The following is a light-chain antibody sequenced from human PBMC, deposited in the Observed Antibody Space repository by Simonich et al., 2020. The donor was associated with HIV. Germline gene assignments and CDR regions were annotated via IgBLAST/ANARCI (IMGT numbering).Light chain of an antibody. Sequence: NFMLTQPLSVSESPGKTVTISCTRRSGSIASNYVQWYQLRPGSAPTTVIYEDNRRPSGVPDRFSGSIDSSSNSASLTISGLKTEDEADYYCQSYDSSNVVFGGGTKLTVL. CDR3: QSYDSSNVV. CDR1: SGSIASNY. CDR2: EDN. J-gene: IGLJ2*01. V-gene: IGLV6-57*03.